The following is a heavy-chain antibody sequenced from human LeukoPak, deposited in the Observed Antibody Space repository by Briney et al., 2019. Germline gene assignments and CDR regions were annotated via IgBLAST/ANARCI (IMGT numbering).Heavy chain of an antibody. CDR2: ISAYNGNT. J-gene: IGHJ4*02. V-gene: IGHV1-18*01. CDR3: ARDPPADTAMVEYY. D-gene: IGHD5-18*01. CDR1: GYTFTSYG. Sequence: ASVKVSCKASGYTFTSYGISWVRQAPGQGLEWMGWISAYNGNTNYAQKLQGRVTMTTDTSTSTAYMELRSLRSDDTAVYYCARDPPADTAMVEYYWGQGTLVTVSS.